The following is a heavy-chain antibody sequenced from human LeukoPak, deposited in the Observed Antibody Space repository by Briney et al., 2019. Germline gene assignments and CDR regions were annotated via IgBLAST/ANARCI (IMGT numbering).Heavy chain of an antibody. V-gene: IGHV4-59*01. CDR3: AAHIVVVPAAMDGGYYYYMDV. D-gene: IGHD2-2*01. J-gene: IGHJ6*03. CDR1: GGSISSYY. Sequence: SETLSLTCTVSGGSISSYYWSWIRQPPGEGLEWIGYIYYSGSTNYNPSLKSRVTISVDTSKNQFSPKLSSVTAADTAVYYCAAHIVVVPAAMDGGYYYYMDVWGKGTTVTVSS. CDR2: IYYSGST.